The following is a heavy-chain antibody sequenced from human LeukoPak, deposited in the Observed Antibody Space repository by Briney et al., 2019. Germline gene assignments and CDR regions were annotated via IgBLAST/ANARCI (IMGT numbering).Heavy chain of an antibody. D-gene: IGHD6-6*01. J-gene: IGHJ6*02. CDR1: GFTFSTYW. Sequence: GGSLRLSCAASGFTFSTYWMSWVRQAPGKGLDWVANIKQDGSEEVYVDSVRGRFTISRDNAKNSLFLQMNTLRGEDTAVYYCARDPYSSTWSYGMDVWGQGTTVTVSS. CDR2: IKQDGSEE. V-gene: IGHV3-7*05. CDR3: ARDPYSSTWSYGMDV.